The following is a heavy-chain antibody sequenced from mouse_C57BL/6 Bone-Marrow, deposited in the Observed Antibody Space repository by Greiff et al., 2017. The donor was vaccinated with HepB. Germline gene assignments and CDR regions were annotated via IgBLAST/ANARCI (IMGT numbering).Heavy chain of an antibody. D-gene: IGHD1-1*01. CDR2: INPNNGGT. CDR3: AGSTGGFYYFDD. J-gene: IGHJ2*01. Sequence: VQLQQSGPELVKPGASVKISCKASGYTFTDYYMNWVKQSHGTSLEWIGDINPNNGGTSYNQKFKGKATLTVDKSTRPAYMELRSLTSEDSAVNYCAGSTGGFYYFDDWGQGTTLTVSS. V-gene: IGHV1-26*01. CDR1: GYTFTDYY.